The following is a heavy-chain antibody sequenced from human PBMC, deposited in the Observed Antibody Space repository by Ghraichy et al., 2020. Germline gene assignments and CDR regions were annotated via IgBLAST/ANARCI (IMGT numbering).Heavy chain of an antibody. V-gene: IGHV3-23*01. J-gene: IGHJ4*02. CDR2: ISRTGATT. D-gene: IGHD1-26*01. Sequence: GGSLRLSCAASGFTFSTLAMSWVRQAPGKGLEWVSSISRTGATTYYADSVKGRFTISRDNSKNTLFLQMNSLRAEDTALYYCAKGVAGGTYAASDYWGQGTLVTVSS. CDR1: GFTFSTLA. CDR3: AKGVAGGTYAASDY.